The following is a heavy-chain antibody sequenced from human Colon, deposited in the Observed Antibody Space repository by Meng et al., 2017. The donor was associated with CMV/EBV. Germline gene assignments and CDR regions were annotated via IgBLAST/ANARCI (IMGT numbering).Heavy chain of an antibody. CDR2: IYFTGTA. CDR1: GASISTSSYY. V-gene: IGHV4-39*07. J-gene: IGHJ6*02. D-gene: IGHD2-2*02. CDR3: SRGNCSSNSCYTATGMDV. Sequence: GSLRLSCTVSGASISTSSYYWGWVRQPPGKGLEWIGSIYFTGTADYNPSLQRRVTISVDTSKNQISLKLSSVTAADTAVYYCSRGNCSSNSCYTATGMDVWGQGTTVTVSS.